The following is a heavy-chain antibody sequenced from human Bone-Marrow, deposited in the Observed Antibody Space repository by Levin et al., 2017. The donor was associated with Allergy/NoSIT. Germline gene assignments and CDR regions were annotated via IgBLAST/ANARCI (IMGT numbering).Heavy chain of an antibody. J-gene: IGHJ5*02. CDR3: ARSQEYQLLLYVYWFDP. V-gene: IGHV4-31*03. Sequence: PSETLSLTCTVSGGSISSGGYYWSWIRQHPGKGLEWIGYIYYSGSTYYNPSLKSRVTISVDTSKNQFSLKLSSVTAADTAVYYCARSQEYQLLLYVYWFDPWGQGTLVTVSS. CDR2: IYYSGST. D-gene: IGHD2-2*01. CDR1: GGSISSGGYY.